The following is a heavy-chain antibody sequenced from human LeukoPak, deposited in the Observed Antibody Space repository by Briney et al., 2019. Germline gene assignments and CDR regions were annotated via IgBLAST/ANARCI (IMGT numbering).Heavy chain of an antibody. V-gene: IGHV1-69*10. Sequence: SVKVSCKASGGTFSSYAISWMRQAPGQALEWMGGIVPILDVTHYAQKFQGRVTITADTSTGTAYMELNSLTSEDTAVYHCASGPYDGTYYGVYWGQGTLATVSS. J-gene: IGHJ4*02. CDR3: ASGPYDGTYYGVY. D-gene: IGHD1-26*01. CDR2: IVPILDVT. CDR1: GGTFSSYA.